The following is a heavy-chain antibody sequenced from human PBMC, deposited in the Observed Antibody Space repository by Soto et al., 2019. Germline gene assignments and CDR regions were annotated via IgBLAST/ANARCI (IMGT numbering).Heavy chain of an antibody. V-gene: IGHV1-18*01. J-gene: IGHJ5*02. Sequence: QVQLVQSGAEVKKPGASVKVSCKASGYTFTSYGISWVRQAPGQGLEWMGWISAYNGNTNYAQKLKGRVTMTTDTSTSTAYRELRSLRSDDTAVYYGARDCAGDCPFDPWGQGPLVTVSS. CDR1: GYTFTSYG. CDR3: ARDCAGDCPFDP. CDR2: ISAYNGNT. D-gene: IGHD2-21*02.